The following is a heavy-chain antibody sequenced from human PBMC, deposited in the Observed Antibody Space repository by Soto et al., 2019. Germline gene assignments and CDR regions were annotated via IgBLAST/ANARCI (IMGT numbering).Heavy chain of an antibody. Sequence: GGSLRLSCTASGVTFSSYAMSWVRQAPGKGLEWVSAISGSGGSTYYADSVKGRFTISRDNSKNTLYLQMNSLRAEDTAVYYCAKNYGDYVSEFDYWGQGTLVPVSS. D-gene: IGHD4-17*01. CDR1: GVTFSSYA. J-gene: IGHJ4*02. CDR3: AKNYGDYVSEFDY. CDR2: ISGSGGST. V-gene: IGHV3-23*01.